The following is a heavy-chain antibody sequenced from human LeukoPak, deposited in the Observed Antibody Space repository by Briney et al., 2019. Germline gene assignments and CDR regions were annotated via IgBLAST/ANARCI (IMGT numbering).Heavy chain of an antibody. Sequence: SETLSLTCTVSGGSISSHYWSWIRQPPEKGLEWIGYIYYSGSTNYNPSLKSRVTISVDTSKNQFSLKLSSVTAADTAVYYCASGLNWFDPWGQGTLVTVSS. V-gene: IGHV4-59*11. CDR1: GGSISSHY. CDR3: ASGLNWFDP. CDR2: IYYSGST. J-gene: IGHJ5*02.